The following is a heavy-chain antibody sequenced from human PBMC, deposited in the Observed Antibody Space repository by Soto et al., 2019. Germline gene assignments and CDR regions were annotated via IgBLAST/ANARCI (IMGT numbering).Heavy chain of an antibody. Sequence: GGSLRLSCAASGFTFSSYAMSWVRQAPGKGLEWVSAISGSGGSTYYADSVKGRFTISRDNSKNTLYLQMNSLRAEDTAVYYCAKAYYYDSSGYYLFDYWGQGTLVTVSS. V-gene: IGHV3-23*01. CDR2: ISGSGGST. J-gene: IGHJ4*02. CDR3: AKAYYYDSSGYYLFDY. CDR1: GFTFSSYA. D-gene: IGHD3-22*01.